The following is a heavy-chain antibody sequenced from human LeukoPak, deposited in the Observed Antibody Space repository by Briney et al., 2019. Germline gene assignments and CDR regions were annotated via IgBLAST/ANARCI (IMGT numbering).Heavy chain of an antibody. D-gene: IGHD6-19*01. V-gene: IGHV3-30*19. CDR2: ISYDGSNK. J-gene: IGHJ4*02. Sequence: GESLRLSCAASGFTFSGSGMHWVRQAPGKGLEWVAVISYDGSNKYYADSVKGRFTISRDNSKNTLYLQMNSLRAEDTAVYYCAREGEQWLVRNAHFDYWGQGTLVTVSS. CDR3: AREGEQWLVRNAHFDY. CDR1: GFTFSGSG.